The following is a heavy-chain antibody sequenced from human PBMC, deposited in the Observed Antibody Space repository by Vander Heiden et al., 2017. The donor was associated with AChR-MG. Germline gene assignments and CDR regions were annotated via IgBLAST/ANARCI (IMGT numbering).Heavy chain of an antibody. V-gene: IGHV3-30*04. Sequence: QVHMVESGGGVVQPGRSLRLSCATSGFTLSSYDMHWVLQAPGKGLEWVAVISYDGRKKFHADSVKGRVTISRDNSKNKLYVQMNSLRLEDTAVYVCARDVLGCYNGSGTKMDVWGKGTTVTDSS. D-gene: IGHD3-10*01. CDR1: GFTLSSYD. CDR3: ARDVLGCYNGSGTKMDV. J-gene: IGHJ6*04. CDR2: ISYDGRKK.